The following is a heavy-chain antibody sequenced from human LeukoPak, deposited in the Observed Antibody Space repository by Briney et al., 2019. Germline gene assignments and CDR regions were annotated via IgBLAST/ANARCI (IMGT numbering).Heavy chain of an antibody. CDR3: ARRSGYSSSEDY. CDR2: IYYSGST. V-gene: IGHV4-59*01. D-gene: IGHD3-22*01. CDR1: GGSISSYY. J-gene: IGHJ4*02. Sequence: SETLSLTCTVSGGSISSYYWSWIRPPPGKGLEWIGYIYYSGSTNYNPSLKSRVTISVDTSKNQFSLKLSSVTAADTAVCYCARRSGYSSSEDYWGQGTLVTVSS.